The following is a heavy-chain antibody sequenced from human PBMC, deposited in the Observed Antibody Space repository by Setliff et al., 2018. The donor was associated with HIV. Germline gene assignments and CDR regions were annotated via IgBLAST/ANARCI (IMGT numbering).Heavy chain of an antibody. CDR2: IEPSSGGT. CDR3: ARDHGMWDYGGNFLLREYFHH. CDR1: GYTFTAYS. D-gene: IGHD4-17*01. Sequence: GASVKVSCKASGYTFTAYSIHWVRQAPGHGLQLMGRIEPSSGGTNYIQKFQGRVTMTRDTSISTAYRDLSRLRSDDTAAYYCARDHGMWDYGGNFLLREYFHHWGQGTLVTVSS. J-gene: IGHJ1*01. V-gene: IGHV1-2*06.